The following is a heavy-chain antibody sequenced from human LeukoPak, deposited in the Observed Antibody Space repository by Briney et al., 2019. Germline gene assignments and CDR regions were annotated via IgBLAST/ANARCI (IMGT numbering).Heavy chain of an antibody. CDR1: GFTFSSYA. Sequence: PGRSLRLSCAASGFTFSSYAMHWVRQAPGKGLEWVAVISYDGSNKYYADSVKGRFTISRDNSKNTLYLQMNSLRAEDTAVYYCARDRHSSSWLKGIFDYWGQGTLVTVSS. D-gene: IGHD6-13*01. CDR2: ISYDGSNK. CDR3: ARDRHSSSWLKGIFDY. J-gene: IGHJ4*02. V-gene: IGHV3-30-3*01.